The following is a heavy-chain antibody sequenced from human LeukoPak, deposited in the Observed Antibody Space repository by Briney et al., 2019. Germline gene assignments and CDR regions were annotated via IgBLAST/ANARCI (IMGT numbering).Heavy chain of an antibody. CDR1: GFTFDDYA. CDR2: ISGDGGST. CDR3: AKDMVDTAMDAYYFDY. D-gene: IGHD5-18*01. J-gene: IGHJ4*02. V-gene: IGHV3-43*02. Sequence: PGGSLRLSCAASGFTFDDYATHWVRQAPGKGLEWVSLISGDGGSTYYADSVKGRFTISRDNSKNSLYLQMNSLRTEDTALYYCAKDMVDTAMDAYYFDYWGQGTPVTVSS.